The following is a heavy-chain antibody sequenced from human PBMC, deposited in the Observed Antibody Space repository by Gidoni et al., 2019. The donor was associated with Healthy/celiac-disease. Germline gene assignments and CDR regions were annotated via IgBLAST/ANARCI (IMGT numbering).Heavy chain of an antibody. Sequence: QVQLVQSGAEVKKPGSSVKVSCKASGGTFSSYAISWVRQAPGPGLEWMGGIIPIFGTANYAQKFQGRVTITADESTSTAYMELSSLRSEDTAVYYCARGRSIAAGYYYYGMDVWGQGTTVTVSS. V-gene: IGHV1-69*01. J-gene: IGHJ6*02. D-gene: IGHD6-6*01. CDR3: ARGRSIAAGYYYYGMDV. CDR1: GGTFSSYA. CDR2: IIPIFGTA.